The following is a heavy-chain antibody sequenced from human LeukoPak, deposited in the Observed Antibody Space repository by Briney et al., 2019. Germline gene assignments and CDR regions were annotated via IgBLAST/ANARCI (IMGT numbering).Heavy chain of an antibody. V-gene: IGHV1-18*01. CDR2: ISAYNGYT. CDR3: ARLLHGDYIPYYFDY. Sequence: ASVKVSFKASGYTFTSYGSSWVRQAPGQGLEGMGCISAYNGYTNYPQNLQGRVTMTTETSTSTAYMEMSSLRSGDTALYYCARLLHGDYIPYYFDYWGQGTLVTVSS. CDR1: GYTFTSYG. J-gene: IGHJ4*02. D-gene: IGHD4-17*01.